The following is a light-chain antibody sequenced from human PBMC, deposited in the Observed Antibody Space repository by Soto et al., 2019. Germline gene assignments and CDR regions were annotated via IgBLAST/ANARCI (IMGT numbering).Light chain of an antibody. J-gene: IGKJ1*01. V-gene: IGKV3-20*01. CDR2: GAS. Sequence: EIVMTQSPATLSVSPGERATLSCRASQSASSKLAWYQQKPGQAPRLLIYGASSRATGFPDRFSGSGSGTDFTLTISRLETEDFAVYYCQLYDSSSWTFGQGTKVDIK. CDR3: QLYDSSSWT. CDR1: QSASSK.